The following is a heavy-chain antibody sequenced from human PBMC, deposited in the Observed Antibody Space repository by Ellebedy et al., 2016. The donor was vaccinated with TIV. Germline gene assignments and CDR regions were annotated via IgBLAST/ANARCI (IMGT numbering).Heavy chain of an antibody. CDR3: AKDRSISGYSMYYFDS. Sequence: SLKISXVISGFNFDAYAMHWVRQAAGKGLEWVSSINWNSGHINYADSVKGRFTISRDNAKNSLYLQMNSLRAEDTALYYCAKDRSISGYSMYYFDSWGQGTPVTVSS. J-gene: IGHJ4*02. CDR2: INWNSGHI. D-gene: IGHD3-22*01. V-gene: IGHV3-9*01. CDR1: GFNFDAYA.